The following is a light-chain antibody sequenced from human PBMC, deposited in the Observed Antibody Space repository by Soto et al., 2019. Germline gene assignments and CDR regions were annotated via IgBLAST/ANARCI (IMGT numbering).Light chain of an antibody. CDR2: QDI. CDR1: QLGDKY. V-gene: IGLV3-1*01. Sequence: SYELTQPPSVSVSPGQTASITCSGDQLGDKYACWYQQKPGQAPVLVIYQDIRRPSGIPERFSGSNSGKTATLTISGTQAMDEADYYCQAWDSSTVVFGGGTRSPS. J-gene: IGLJ2*01. CDR3: QAWDSSTVV.